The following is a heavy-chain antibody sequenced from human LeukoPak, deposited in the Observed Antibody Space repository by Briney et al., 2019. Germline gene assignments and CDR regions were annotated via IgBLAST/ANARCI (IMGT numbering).Heavy chain of an antibody. V-gene: IGHV3-23*01. J-gene: IGHJ4*02. CDR1: GFTFSSYA. D-gene: IGHD3-3*01. CDR2: ISGSGGST. CDR3: AKDDWEWSEPSYFDY. Sequence: GGSLRLSCAASGFTFSSYAMSWVRQAPGKGLEWVSAISGSGGSTYYADSVKGRFTISRDNSKNTLYLQMNSLRAEDTAVYYCAKDDWEWSEPSYFDYWGQGTLVTVSS.